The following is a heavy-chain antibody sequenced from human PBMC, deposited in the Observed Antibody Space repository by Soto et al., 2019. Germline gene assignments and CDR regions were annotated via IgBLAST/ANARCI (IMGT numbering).Heavy chain of an antibody. J-gene: IGHJ4*02. D-gene: IGHD1-1*01. CDR2: IYYSANT. Sequence: QVQLQESGPGLVKPSETLSLTCTVSGGSISSYYWSWIRQPPGKGLEWIGYIYYSANTNYNPSLKSRVTLPVDTSKNQFSLKLSSVTAADTAVYYCARRYGYSFDYWGQGTLVTVSS. V-gene: IGHV4-59*08. CDR1: GGSISSYY. CDR3: ARRYGYSFDY.